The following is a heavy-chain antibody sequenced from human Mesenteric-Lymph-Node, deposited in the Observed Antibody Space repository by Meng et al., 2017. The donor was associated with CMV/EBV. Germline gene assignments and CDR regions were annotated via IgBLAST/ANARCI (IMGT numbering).Heavy chain of an antibody. D-gene: IGHD2-15*01. CDR1: GDSISSYY. V-gene: IGHV4-59*01. J-gene: IGHJ3*02. CDR2: IYNGGTT. CDR3: ARALGYCSGGTCYSLDAFDI. Sequence: GSLRLSCTVSGDSISSYYWSWIRQPPGKGLEWIGYIYNGGTTNYNPSLKSRVTMSVDTSKNQFSLKLSSVTAADTAVYYCARALGYCSGGTCYSLDAFDIWAQGTMVTVSS.